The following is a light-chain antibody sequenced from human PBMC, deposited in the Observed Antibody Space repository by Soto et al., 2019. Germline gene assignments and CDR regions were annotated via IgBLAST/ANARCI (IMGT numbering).Light chain of an antibody. CDR2: GGS. V-gene: IGKV1-39*01. CDR1: QSIGSY. CDR3: QQIYTIPLT. Sequence: IRLTQSPSSLSASTVDTVTITCRASQSIGSYLNWYQQKPGKAPNLLIHGGSILQSGVPPRFSGGGGGTDFTLTISSLQPEDFASYYCQQIYTIPLTFGGGTKVDIK. J-gene: IGKJ4*01.